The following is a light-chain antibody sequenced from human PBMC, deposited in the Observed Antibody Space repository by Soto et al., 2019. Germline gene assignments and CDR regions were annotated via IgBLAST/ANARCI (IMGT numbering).Light chain of an antibody. CDR3: QQYDERPPTLS. CDR1: QSVSTN. CDR2: AAS. V-gene: IGKV3-15*01. Sequence: EIVMTQSPATLSVSPGERATLSCRASQSVSTNLAWYHQKPGQAPRLLIYAASVRATGIPARFSGSGSGTEFTLTISSLQSEDFAVYYCQQYDERPPTLSFGGGTKVEIK. J-gene: IGKJ4*01.